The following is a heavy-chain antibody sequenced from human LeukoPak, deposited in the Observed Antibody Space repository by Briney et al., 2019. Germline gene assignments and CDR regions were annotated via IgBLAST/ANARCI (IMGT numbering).Heavy chain of an antibody. Sequence: ASVTVSFKSSVYTFTSYDINWVRQATGQGLEWMGLMNPNSGNTGYAHKFQGRVTMTRNNSISTAYTELSSLRSEDTAVYYCARGTVLRFLEWPAFRAFDVWGQETMVTVSS. CDR2: MNPNSGNT. V-gene: IGHV1-8*01. D-gene: IGHD3-3*01. CDR3: ARGTVLRFLEWPAFRAFDV. J-gene: IGHJ3*01. CDR1: VYTFTSYD.